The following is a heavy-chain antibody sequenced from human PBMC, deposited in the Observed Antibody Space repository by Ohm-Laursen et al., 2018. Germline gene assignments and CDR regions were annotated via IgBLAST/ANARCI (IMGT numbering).Heavy chain of an antibody. CDR1: GFTFSSYA. J-gene: IGHJ4*02. Sequence: SLRLSCAASGFTFSSYAMSWVRQAPGKGLEWVSAITGSGGSTYYADSVKGRFTISRDNSKSTLYLQMNSLRAEDTAVYYCANQFNFWSGYYTYWGQETLVTVSS. CDR3: ANQFNFWSGYYTY. V-gene: IGHV3-23*01. D-gene: IGHD3-3*01. CDR2: ITGSGGST.